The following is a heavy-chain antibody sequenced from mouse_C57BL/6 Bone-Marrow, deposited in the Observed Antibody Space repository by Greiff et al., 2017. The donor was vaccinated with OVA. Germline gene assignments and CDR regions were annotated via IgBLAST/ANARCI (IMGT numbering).Heavy chain of an antibody. J-gene: IGHJ2*01. Sequence: EVKLVESGGDLVKPGGSLKLSCAASGFTFSSYGMSWVRQTPDKRLEWVATISSGGSYTYYPDSVKGRFTISRDNAKNTLYLQMSSLKSEDTAMYYCARRQLPYYFDYWGQGTTLTVSS. CDR2: ISSGGSYT. CDR3: ARRQLPYYFDY. D-gene: IGHD3-1*01. CDR1: GFTFSSYG. V-gene: IGHV5-6*02.